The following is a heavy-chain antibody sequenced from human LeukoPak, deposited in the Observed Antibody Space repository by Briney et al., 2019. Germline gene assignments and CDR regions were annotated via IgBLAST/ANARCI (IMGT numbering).Heavy chain of an antibody. D-gene: IGHD2-15*01. J-gene: IGHJ6*03. V-gene: IGHV3-7*01. CDR3: ARLVAPFYYYIDV. CDR2: INQDGSEK. Sequence: GGSLRLSCAASGYTFSTYWMNWVRQAPGKGLEWVANINQDGSEKYYVDSVRGRFTISRDNAKNSLYLQTNSLRAEDTAVYYCARLVAPFYYYIDVWSKGTTVTVSS. CDR1: GYTFSTYW.